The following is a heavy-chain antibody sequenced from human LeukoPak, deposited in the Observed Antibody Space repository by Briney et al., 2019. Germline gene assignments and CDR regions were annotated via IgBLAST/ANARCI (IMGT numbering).Heavy chain of an antibody. V-gene: IGHV3-30-3*01. Sequence: PGGSLRLSCAASGFTFSSYAMHWVRQAPGKGLEWVAVISYDGSNKYYADSVKGRFTTSRDNSKNTLYLQMNSLRAEDTAVYYCAKEGIAAAGIDYWGQGTLVTVSS. J-gene: IGHJ4*02. CDR3: AKEGIAAAGIDY. D-gene: IGHD6-13*01. CDR2: ISYDGSNK. CDR1: GFTFSSYA.